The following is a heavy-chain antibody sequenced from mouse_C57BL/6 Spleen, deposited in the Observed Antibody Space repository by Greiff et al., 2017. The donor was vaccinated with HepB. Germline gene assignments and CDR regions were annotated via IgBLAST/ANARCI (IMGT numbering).Heavy chain of an antibody. CDR1: GYTFTSYW. D-gene: IGHD2-1*01. CDR2: IDPSDSYT. Sequence: VQLQQPGAELVKPGASVKLSCKASGYTFTSYWMQWVKQRPGQGLEWIGEIDPSDSYTNYNQKFKGKATLTVDTSSSTAYMQLSSLTSEDSAVYYCARGRGNYRYFDVWGTGTTVTVSS. J-gene: IGHJ1*03. CDR3: ARGRGNYRYFDV. V-gene: IGHV1-50*01.